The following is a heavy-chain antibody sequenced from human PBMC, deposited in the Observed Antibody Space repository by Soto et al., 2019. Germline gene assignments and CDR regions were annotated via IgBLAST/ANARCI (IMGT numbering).Heavy chain of an antibody. Sequence: PSETLSLTCTVSGGSISSGGYYWSWIRQHPGKGLEWIGYIYYSGSTYYNPSLKSRVTISVDTSKNQFSLKLSSVTAADTAVYYCARVRWSGANRRGWFDPWGQGTLITVSS. CDR2: IYYSGST. J-gene: IGHJ5*02. CDR1: GGSISSGGYY. D-gene: IGHD3-3*01. V-gene: IGHV4-31*02. CDR3: ARVRWSGANRRGWFDP.